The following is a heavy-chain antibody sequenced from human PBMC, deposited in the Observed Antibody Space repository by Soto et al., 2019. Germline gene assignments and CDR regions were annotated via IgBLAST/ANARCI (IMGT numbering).Heavy chain of an antibody. J-gene: IGHJ6*04. Sequence: QLQLQESGPGVVRPSETLSLTCTASSSSISNSSFYWGCIRLPPGMGLEWIASIYYSGSDYTNPSLRGRLTISVDRSKNQCSHKVPSVTAPETAVYFGARHGGSGPSHNDMDVWGKGTSVTVSS. CDR3: ARHGGSGPSHNDMDV. CDR2: IYYSGSD. V-gene: IGHV4-39*01. CDR1: SSSISNSSFY. D-gene: IGHD3-10*01.